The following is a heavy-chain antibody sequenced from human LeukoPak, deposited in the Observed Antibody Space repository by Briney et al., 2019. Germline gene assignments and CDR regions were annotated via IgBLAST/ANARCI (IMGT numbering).Heavy chain of an antibody. CDR1: GFTVSSKY. CDR2: IHSGVST. D-gene: IGHD3-22*01. Sequence: AGSLRLSCAASGFTVSSKYMNWVRQAPGNVREWVSFIHSGVSTYYQDSVKGGFTISRDNSKNTLYLQMNSLRGEDTAVYYCARGHPDYYDSSGYYFGAFDIWGQGTMVTVSS. CDR3: ARGHPDYYDSSGYYFGAFDI. V-gene: IGHV3-53*01. J-gene: IGHJ3*02.